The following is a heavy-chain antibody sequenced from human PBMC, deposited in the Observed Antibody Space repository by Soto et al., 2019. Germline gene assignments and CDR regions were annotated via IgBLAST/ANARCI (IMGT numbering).Heavy chain of an antibody. Sequence: ASVKVSCKASGYTFTGYYMHWVRQAPGQGLEWMGWINPNSGGTNYAQKFQGWVTMTRDTSISTAYMELSRLRSDDTVVYYCARAPSYPPPGEYFQHWGQGTLVTVSS. CDR2: INPNSGGT. D-gene: IGHD1-26*01. V-gene: IGHV1-2*04. J-gene: IGHJ1*01. CDR1: GYTFTGYY. CDR3: ARAPSYPPPGEYFQH.